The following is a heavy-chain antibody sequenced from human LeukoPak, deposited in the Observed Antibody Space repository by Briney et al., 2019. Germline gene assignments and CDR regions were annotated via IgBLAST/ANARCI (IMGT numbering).Heavy chain of an antibody. CDR3: ARDLSGYGQAHFDY. Sequence: GGSLRLSCAASGFTFSTLWMIWVRQAPGKGLEWVASIKQDGSQKYYVDSVKGRFIISRDNAENSLSLQMNSLRVEDTAVYFCARDLSGYGQAHFDYWGQGILVTVSS. CDR2: IKQDGSQK. D-gene: IGHD3-22*01. V-gene: IGHV3-7*03. CDR1: GFTFSTLW. J-gene: IGHJ4*02.